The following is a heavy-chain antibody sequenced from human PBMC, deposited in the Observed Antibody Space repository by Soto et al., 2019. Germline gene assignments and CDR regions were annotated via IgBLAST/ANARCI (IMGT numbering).Heavy chain of an antibody. Sequence: SPVKASGKGSGYTFTAHYMHWLRKAPGQGLEWMGWINPNSGGTNYAQKFQGRATMTRDTSISTAYMELSRLRSDDTAVYYCARFGLYSGGDRGYYYYRMDVWGQRTRVTVSS. CDR1: GYTFTAHY. CDR3: ARFGLYSGGDRGYYYYRMDV. J-gene: IGHJ6*02. CDR2: INPNSGGT. V-gene: IGHV1-2*02. D-gene: IGHD1-26*01.